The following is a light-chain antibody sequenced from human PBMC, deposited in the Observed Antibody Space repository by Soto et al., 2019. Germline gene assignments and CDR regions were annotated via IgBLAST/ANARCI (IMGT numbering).Light chain of an antibody. V-gene: IGKV1-5*01. CDR2: DAS. J-gene: IGKJ1*01. Sequence: DIQMTPSPSTLSASVGDRVTITCRASQSISSWLAWYQQKPGKAPKLLIYDASSLESGVPSRFSGSGSGTEFTLTISSLQPDDFATYYCQQYNSYSGTCGQGTKVDIK. CDR1: QSISSW. CDR3: QQYNSYSGT.